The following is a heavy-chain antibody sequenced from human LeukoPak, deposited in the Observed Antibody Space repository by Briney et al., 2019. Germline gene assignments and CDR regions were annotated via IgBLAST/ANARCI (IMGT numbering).Heavy chain of an antibody. CDR2: MHYSGST. Sequence: GSLRLSCTVSGGSINNYYWSWIRQPPGKGLEWIGYMHYSGSTNYNPSLKSRVTTSVDTSKNQFSLRLSSVTAADTAVYYCARRVTSNWFDPWGQGTLVTVSS. CDR3: ARRVTSNWFDP. CDR1: GGSINNYY. D-gene: IGHD2-21*02. V-gene: IGHV4-59*08. J-gene: IGHJ5*02.